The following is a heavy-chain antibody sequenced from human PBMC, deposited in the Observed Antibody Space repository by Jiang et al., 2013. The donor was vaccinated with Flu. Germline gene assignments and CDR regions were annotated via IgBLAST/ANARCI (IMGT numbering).Heavy chain of an antibody. Sequence: SSISSSSSYIYYADSVKGRFTISRDNAKNSLYLQMNSLRAEDTAVYYCARARVDAFDIWGQGTMVTVSS. V-gene: IGHV3-21*01. D-gene: IGHD3-10*01. CDR2: ISSSSSYI. CDR3: ARARVDAFDI. J-gene: IGHJ3*02.